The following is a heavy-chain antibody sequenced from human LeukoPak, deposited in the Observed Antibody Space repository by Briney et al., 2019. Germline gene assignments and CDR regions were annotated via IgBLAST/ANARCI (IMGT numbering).Heavy chain of an antibody. V-gene: IGHV3-21*01. D-gene: IGHD3-3*01. CDR3: ALFPGFLEWLPSGGMDV. J-gene: IGHJ6*02. Sequence: PGRSLRLSCAASGFTFSSYSMNWVRQAPGKGLEWVSSISSSSSYIYYADSVKGRFTISRDNAKNSLYLQMNSLRAEDTAVYYCALFPGFLEWLPSGGMDVWGQGTTVTVSS. CDR1: GFTFSSYS. CDR2: ISSSSSYI.